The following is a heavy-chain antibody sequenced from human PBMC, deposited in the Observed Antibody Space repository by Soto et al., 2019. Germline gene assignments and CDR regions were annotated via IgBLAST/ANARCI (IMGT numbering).Heavy chain of an antibody. D-gene: IGHD2-15*01. CDR1: GGSISYNSYD. V-gene: IGHV4-39*02. Sequence: PSETLSLTCSVSGGSISYNSYDWGWIRQPPGKGLEWIGGIFYTGTTYYSPSLKDRVTMSMDTSKNSFSVNLTSVTAADTAVYFCAKDQASGQGSFDSWGQGTLVTVSS. CDR3: AKDQASGQGSFDS. CDR2: IFYTGTT. J-gene: IGHJ4*02.